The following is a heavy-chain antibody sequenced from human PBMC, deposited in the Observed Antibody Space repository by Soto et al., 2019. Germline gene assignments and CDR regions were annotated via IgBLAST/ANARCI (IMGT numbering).Heavy chain of an antibody. J-gene: IGHJ6*02. CDR1: GGTFSSYA. CDR2: IIPIFGTA. D-gene: IGHD4-4*01. Sequence: ASVKVSCKASGGTFSSYAISWVRQAPGQGLEWMGGIIPIFGTANYAQKFQGRVTITADESTSTAYMELSSLRSEDTAVYYCASSYSNYALIDYYYYGMDVWGQGTTVTAP. V-gene: IGHV1-69*13. CDR3: ASSYSNYALIDYYYYGMDV.